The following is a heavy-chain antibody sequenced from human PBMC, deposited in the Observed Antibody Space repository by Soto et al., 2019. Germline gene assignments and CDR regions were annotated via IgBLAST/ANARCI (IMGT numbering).Heavy chain of an antibody. J-gene: IGHJ6*02. CDR3: ARDRYDSSGYYGVFGRYYYYGMDV. V-gene: IGHV3-33*01. D-gene: IGHD3-22*01. Sequence: PGGSLRLSCAASGFTFSSYGMHWVRQAPGKGLEWVAVIWYDGSNKYYADSVKGRFTISRDNSKNTLYLQMNSLRAEDTAVYYCARDRYDSSGYYGVFGRYYYYGMDVWGQGTTVTVSS. CDR2: IWYDGSNK. CDR1: GFTFSSYG.